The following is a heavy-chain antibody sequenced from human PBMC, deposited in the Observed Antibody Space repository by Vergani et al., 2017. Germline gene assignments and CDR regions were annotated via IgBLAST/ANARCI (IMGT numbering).Heavy chain of an antibody. CDR1: GFTFSSYA. J-gene: IGHJ4*02. D-gene: IGHD6-19*01. Sequence: EVQLLESGGGLVQPGGSLRLPCAASGFTFSSYAMSWVRQAPGKGLEWVSAISGSGGSTYYADSVKGRFTISRDNSKNTLYLQMNSLRAEDTAVYYCASISSGRREKNFDYWGQGTLVTVSS. V-gene: IGHV3-23*01. CDR3: ASISSGRREKNFDY. CDR2: ISGSGGST.